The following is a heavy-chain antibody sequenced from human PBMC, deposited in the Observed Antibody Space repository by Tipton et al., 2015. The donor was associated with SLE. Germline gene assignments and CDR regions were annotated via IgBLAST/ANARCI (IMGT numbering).Heavy chain of an antibody. CDR3: ARGTAKYGSGTSSWNFDL. D-gene: IGHD3-10*01. CDR1: GDSISTYY. Sequence: GLVKPSETLSLACTVSGDSISTYYWTWIRQPPGKGLEWIGYIYYSGFTNYNPSLKSRVTISVDTSNNQFSLKLSSVTAADTAVYYCARGTAKYGSGTSSWNFDLWGRGTLVTVSS. J-gene: IGHJ2*01. V-gene: IGHV4-59*01. CDR2: IYYSGFT.